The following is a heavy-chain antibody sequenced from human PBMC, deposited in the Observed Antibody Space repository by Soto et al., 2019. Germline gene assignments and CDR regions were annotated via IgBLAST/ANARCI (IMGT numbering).Heavy chain of an antibody. D-gene: IGHD1-26*01. CDR1: GGSISSSSYY. J-gene: IGHJ4*02. CDR2: IYYSGST. Sequence: SETLSLTCTVSGGSISSSSYYWGWIRQPPGKGLEWIGSIYYSGSTYYNPSLKSRVTISVDTSKNQFSLKLSSVTAADTAVYYCARLGGKWELPIDYWGQGTLVTVSS. V-gene: IGHV4-39*01. CDR3: ARLGGKWELPIDY.